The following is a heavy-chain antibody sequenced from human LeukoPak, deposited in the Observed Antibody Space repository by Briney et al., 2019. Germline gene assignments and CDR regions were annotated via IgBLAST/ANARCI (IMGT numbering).Heavy chain of an antibody. D-gene: IGHD3-3*01. CDR2: IKQDGSDK. CDR1: GFTFSSYW. Sequence: GGSLRLSCAASGFTFSSYWMSWVRQAPGKGLEWVANIKQDGSDKQYVDSVRGRFTISRDNAKNSVSLQMDGLRAEDTAVYHCVRESDVWSGPGIGRPLDVWGKGTTVTVSS. CDR3: VRESDVWSGPGIGRPLDV. J-gene: IGHJ6*04. V-gene: IGHV3-7*01.